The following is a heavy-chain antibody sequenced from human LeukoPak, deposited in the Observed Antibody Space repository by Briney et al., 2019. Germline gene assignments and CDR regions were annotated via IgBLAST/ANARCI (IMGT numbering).Heavy chain of an antibody. CDR1: GFTFSSYG. Sequence: GGSLRLSCAAPGFTFSSYGMHWVRQAPGKGLEWVAVISYDGSNKYYADSVKGRFTISRDNSKNTLYLQMNSLRAEDTAVYYCAKDKAWIQLWSPLGPIDYWGQGTLVTVSS. CDR2: ISYDGSNK. D-gene: IGHD5-18*01. CDR3: AKDKAWIQLWSPLGPIDY. J-gene: IGHJ4*02. V-gene: IGHV3-30*18.